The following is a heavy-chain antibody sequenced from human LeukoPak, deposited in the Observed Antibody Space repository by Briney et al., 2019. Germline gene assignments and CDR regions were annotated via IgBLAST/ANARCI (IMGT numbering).Heavy chain of an antibody. D-gene: IGHD1-26*01. CDR3: ARESGSYYVFDY. Sequence: PGRSLRLSCAASGFTFSSYGMHWVRQAPGKGLEWVAVISYGGSNKYYADSVKGRFTISRDNSKNTLYLQMNSLRAEDTAVYYCARESGSYYVFDYWGQGTLVTVSS. V-gene: IGHV3-30*03. CDR2: ISYGGSNK. CDR1: GFTFSSYG. J-gene: IGHJ4*02.